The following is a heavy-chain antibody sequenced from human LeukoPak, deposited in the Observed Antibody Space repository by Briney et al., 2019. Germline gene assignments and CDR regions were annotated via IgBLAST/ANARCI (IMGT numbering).Heavy chain of an antibody. J-gene: IGHJ3*02. CDR3: ARDSRLGGRSITPLGDAFDI. D-gene: IGHD3-10*01. CDR2: ISAYNGNT. CDR1: GYTFTSYG. V-gene: IGHV1-18*01. Sequence: ASVKVSCKASGYTFTSYGISWVRQAPGQGLEWMGWISAYNGNTNYAQKLQGRVTMTTDTSTSTAYMELRSLRSDDTAVYYCARDSRLGGRSITPLGDAFDIWGQGTMVTVSS.